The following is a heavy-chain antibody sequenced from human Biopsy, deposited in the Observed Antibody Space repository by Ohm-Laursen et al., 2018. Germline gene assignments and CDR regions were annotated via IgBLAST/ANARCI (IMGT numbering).Heavy chain of an antibody. Sequence: AASVKVSCKASGYSFTSYYMHWVRQAPGQGLEWMGMINPSGSTTSYPQIFQGRDTMTRDTSKSTVYMELSSLRSADTAVYFCARNTGWYGDLYYFDYWGQGTLVTVSS. CDR3: ARNTGWYGDLYYFDY. CDR1: GYSFTSYY. V-gene: IGHV1-46*01. D-gene: IGHD6-19*01. CDR2: INPSGSTT. J-gene: IGHJ4*02.